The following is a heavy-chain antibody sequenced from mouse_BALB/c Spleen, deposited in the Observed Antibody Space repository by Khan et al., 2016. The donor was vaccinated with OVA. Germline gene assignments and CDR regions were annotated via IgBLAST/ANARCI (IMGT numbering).Heavy chain of an antibody. CDR3: ASGLTGSFDY. D-gene: IGHD4-1*01. CDR2: ISSDGDYT. V-gene: IGHV5-6*01. CDR1: GFTFSPYC. Sequence: EVQLVESGGDLVKPGGSLKLSCAASGFTFSPYCMSWVRQTPDKRLEWVATISSDGDYTYYPDSVKGRFNISRDNAKNTLYLQMSSLKSEDTAIYCGASGLTGSFDYWGQGTLVTVSA. J-gene: IGHJ3*01.